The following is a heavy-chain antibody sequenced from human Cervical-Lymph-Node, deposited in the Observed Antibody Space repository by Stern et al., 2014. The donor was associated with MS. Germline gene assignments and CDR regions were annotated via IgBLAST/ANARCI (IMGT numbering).Heavy chain of an antibody. V-gene: IGHV5-51*01. CDR3: ARHVQGFDY. CDR1: GNSFTLYY. Sequence: EVQLVESGAEVKKPGESLKISCKLSGNSFTLYYIAWVRQMPGQGLEWIGIVYPYVSDTTYSPSFQGQDTFSADMSITTAYLQWSSLRASDTAMYYCARHVQGFDYWGQGTLVTVSS. J-gene: IGHJ4*02. CDR2: VYPYVSDT.